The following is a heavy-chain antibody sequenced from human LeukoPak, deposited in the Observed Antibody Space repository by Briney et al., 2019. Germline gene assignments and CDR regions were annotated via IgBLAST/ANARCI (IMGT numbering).Heavy chain of an antibody. V-gene: IGHV3-48*01. Sequence: GGSLRLSCAASGFTFSSYSMNWVRQAPGKGLEWVSYISSSSSTIYYADSVKGRFTISRDNSKNTLYLQMNSLRAEDTAVYYCARARTYTDSGSAFDIWGQGTKVTVSS. CDR1: GFTFSSYS. D-gene: IGHD2-15*01. CDR2: ISSSSSTI. J-gene: IGHJ3*02. CDR3: ARARTYTDSGSAFDI.